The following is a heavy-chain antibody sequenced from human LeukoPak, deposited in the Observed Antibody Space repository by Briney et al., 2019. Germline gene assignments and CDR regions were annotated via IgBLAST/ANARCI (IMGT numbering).Heavy chain of an antibody. CDR3: TIDRGYCNGGTCFPSGPADY. V-gene: IGHV3-74*01. J-gene: IGHJ4*02. CDR2: INHDGSTA. D-gene: IGHD2-15*01. CDR1: GFTFSNTW. Sequence: PGGSLRLSCAASGFTFSNTWMHWLRQAPGKGLMWVSHINHDGSTATYADSVKGRFAISRDNAKSTLFLQMNSLRAEDTGVYYCTIDRGYCNGGTCFPSGPADYWGQGTLVTVSS.